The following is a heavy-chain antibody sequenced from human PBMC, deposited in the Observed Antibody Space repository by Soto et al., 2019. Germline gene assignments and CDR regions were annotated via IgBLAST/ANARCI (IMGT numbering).Heavy chain of an antibody. J-gene: IGHJ3*02. V-gene: IGHV5-51*01. CDR2: MYPDDSDI. D-gene: IGHD3-22*01. CDR1: GYSFSFYW. CDR3: ATAYVYDFENSNYYRDAFDI. Sequence: GESLTISCTSSGYSFSFYWIGWVRQMPGKGLEWMAIMYPDDSDIRYSPSFEAHVTISADKSTSTALLQWSSLKASDTAMYYCATAYVYDFENSNYYRDAFDIWGQGTLVTVSS.